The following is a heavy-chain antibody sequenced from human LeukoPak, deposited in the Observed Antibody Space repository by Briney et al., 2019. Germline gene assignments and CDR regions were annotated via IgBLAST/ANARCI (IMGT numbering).Heavy chain of an antibody. CDR3: ARDSSGYSGYDSQGFDY. D-gene: IGHD5-12*01. V-gene: IGHV4-59*06. CDR2: IYYSGST. CDR1: GGSISSYY. J-gene: IGHJ4*02. Sequence: SETLSLTCTVSGGSISSYYWSWIRQHPGKGLEWIGYIYYSGSTYYNPSLKSRVTISVDTSKNQFSLKLSSVTAADTAVYYCARDSSGYSGYDSQGFDYWGQGTLVTVSS.